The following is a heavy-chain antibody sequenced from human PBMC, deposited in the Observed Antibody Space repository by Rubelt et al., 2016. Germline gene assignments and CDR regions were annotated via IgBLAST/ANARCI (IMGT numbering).Heavy chain of an antibody. CDR2: IYYSGST. J-gene: IGHJ6*02. D-gene: IGHD3-22*01. Sequence: QLQLQESGPGLVKPSETLSLTCTVSGGSIRSSSYYWGWIRQPPGKGLEWIGSIYYSGSTYYNPSLKSRVTISVDTSKNQFSLKLSSVTAADTAVYYCARSVGDDSSGYFSRVEGLYYYYYGMDVWGQGTTVTVSS. CDR3: ARSVGDDSSGYFSRVEGLYYYYYGMDV. CDR1: GGSIRSSSYY. V-gene: IGHV4-39*07.